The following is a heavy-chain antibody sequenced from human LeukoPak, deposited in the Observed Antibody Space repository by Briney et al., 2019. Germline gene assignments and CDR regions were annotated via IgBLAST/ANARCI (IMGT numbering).Heavy chain of an antibody. Sequence: GGSLRLSCAASGFTVSSNYMSWVRQAPGKGLEWVANIKQDGSEKYYVDSVKGRFTISRDNAKNSLYLQMNGLRAEDTAVYYCARDEVASYYYYYYMDVWGKGTTVTVSS. D-gene: IGHD6-6*01. CDR1: GFTVSSNY. J-gene: IGHJ6*03. V-gene: IGHV3-7*01. CDR3: ARDEVASYYYYYYMDV. CDR2: IKQDGSEK.